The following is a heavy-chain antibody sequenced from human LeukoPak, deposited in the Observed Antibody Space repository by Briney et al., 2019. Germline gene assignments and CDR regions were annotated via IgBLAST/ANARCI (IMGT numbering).Heavy chain of an antibody. CDR3: AREPGGIAAAGEDRYYYYMDV. J-gene: IGHJ6*03. CDR1: GFTFSDYY. Sequence: GGSLRLSCAASGFTFSDYYMSWIRQAPGKGLEWVSYISSSSSTIYYADSVKGRFTISRDNAKNSLYLQMNSLRAEDTAVYYCAREPGGIAAAGEDRYYYYMDVWGKGTTVTVSS. CDR2: ISSSSSTI. V-gene: IGHV3-11*04. D-gene: IGHD6-13*01.